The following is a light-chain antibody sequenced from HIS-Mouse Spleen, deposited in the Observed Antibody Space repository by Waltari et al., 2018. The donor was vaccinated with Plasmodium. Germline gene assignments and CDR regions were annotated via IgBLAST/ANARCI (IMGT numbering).Light chain of an antibody. J-gene: IGKJ4*02. CDR2: GAS. V-gene: IGKV3-20*01. CDR1: QSVSSSY. CDR3: QQYGSSSLT. Sequence: EIVLTQSPGTLSLSPGERATLSGRASQSVSSSYLAWYQKKPGQAPRLLIDGASSEATGIPDRCGGSGSGTDFTLTISRLEPDDFALYYWQQYGSSSLTFGRGTKVEIK.